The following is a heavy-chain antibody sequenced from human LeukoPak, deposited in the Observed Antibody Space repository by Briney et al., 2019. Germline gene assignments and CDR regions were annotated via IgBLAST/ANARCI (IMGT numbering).Heavy chain of an antibody. CDR3: ARELYCSSTSCYSAAGDY. J-gene: IGHJ4*02. V-gene: IGHV1-2*02. D-gene: IGHD2-2*01. CDR1: GYTFTGYY. Sequence: GASVKVSCKASGYTFTGYYMHWVRQAPGQGLDWMGWINPNSGGTNYAQKFQGRVTMTRDTSISTAYMELSRLRSDDTAVYYCARELYCSSTSCYSAAGDYWGQGTLVTVSS. CDR2: INPNSGGT.